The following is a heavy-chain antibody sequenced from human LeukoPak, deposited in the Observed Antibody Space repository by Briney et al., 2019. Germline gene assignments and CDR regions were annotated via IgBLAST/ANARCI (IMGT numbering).Heavy chain of an antibody. J-gene: IGHJ3*02. D-gene: IGHD4-17*01. V-gene: IGHV3-23*01. CDR3: AKVSTYGDDYHDAFDI. CDR1: GFTFSSYA. CDR2: ISGSGGST. Sequence: GGSLRLSCAASGFTFSSYAMSWVRQAPGKGLEWVSAISGSGGSTYYADSVKGRFTISRDNSKNTLYLQMNSLRAEDTAVYYCAKVSTYGDDYHDAFDIWGQGTMVTVFS.